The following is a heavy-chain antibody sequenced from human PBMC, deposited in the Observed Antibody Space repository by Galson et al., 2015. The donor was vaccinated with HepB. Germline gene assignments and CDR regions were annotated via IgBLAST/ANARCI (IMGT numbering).Heavy chain of an antibody. V-gene: IGHV1-18*04. CDR3: ARVSTQHSSSWFDY. D-gene: IGHD6-13*01. J-gene: IGHJ4*02. CDR2: ISAYNGNT. Sequence: SVKVSCKASGYTFTSYGISWVRQAPGQGLEWMGWISAYNGNTNYAQKLQGRVTMTTDTSTSTAYMELRSLRSGDTAVYYCARVSTQHSSSWFDYWGQGTLVTVSS. CDR1: GYTFTSYG.